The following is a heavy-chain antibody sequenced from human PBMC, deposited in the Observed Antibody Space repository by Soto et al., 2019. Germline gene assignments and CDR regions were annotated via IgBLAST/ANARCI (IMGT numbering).Heavy chain of an antibody. CDR2: TNSDGSST. CDR1: GFTFSSYW. CDR3: ARDRTAAAADY. Sequence: EVQLVESGGGLVQPGGSLRLSCAASGFTFSSYWIHWVRQAPGKGLVWVSRTNSDGSSTSYADSVKGRFTISRDNAKNTLYVQMNSLRDEDTAVYYCARDRTAAAADYWGQGTLVTVSS. J-gene: IGHJ4*02. D-gene: IGHD6-13*01. V-gene: IGHV3-74*01.